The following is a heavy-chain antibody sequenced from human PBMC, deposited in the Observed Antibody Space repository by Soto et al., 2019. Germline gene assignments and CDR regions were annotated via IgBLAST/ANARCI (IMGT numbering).Heavy chain of an antibody. Sequence: GGALRLPCSVSGFTFNNYGINWVRQVPGKGLEWVSSLSKSGYTYYSDSVKGRFTISRDNAKNSVSLQMNSLRVEDTAVYYCAREDSIIIPAVSDFWGQGTLVTVSS. J-gene: IGHJ4*02. CDR2: LSKSGYT. V-gene: IGHV3-21*01. CDR3: AREDSIIIPAVSDF. CDR1: GFTFNNYG. D-gene: IGHD3-22*01.